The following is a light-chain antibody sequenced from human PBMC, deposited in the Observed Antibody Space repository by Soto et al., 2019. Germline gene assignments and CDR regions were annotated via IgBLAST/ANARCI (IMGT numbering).Light chain of an antibody. Sequence: NFMLTQPHSVSESPGKTVTISCTRSSGSIASNYVQWYQQRPGSAPTTVIYEDNQRPSGVPDRLSGSIDSSANSASLTISGLKTEDEGDFYCQSYDSSIVFGGGTKVTVL. V-gene: IGLV6-57*04. CDR3: QSYDSSIV. CDR1: SGSIASNY. J-gene: IGLJ2*01. CDR2: EDN.